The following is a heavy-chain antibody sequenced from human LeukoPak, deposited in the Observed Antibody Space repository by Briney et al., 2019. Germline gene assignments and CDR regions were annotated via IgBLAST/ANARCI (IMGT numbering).Heavy chain of an antibody. D-gene: IGHD4/OR15-4a*01. J-gene: IGHJ6*02. CDR1: GGSISSSSYY. CDR2: IYYSGST. CDR3: ARGPNMAPMHYYYYGMDV. Sequence: SETLSLTCTVSGGSISSSSYYWGWIRQPPGKGLEWIGSIYYSGSTYYNPSLKSRVTISVDTSKNQFSLKLSSVTAADTAVYYCARGPNMAPMHYYYYGMDVWGQGTTVTVSS. V-gene: IGHV4-39*01.